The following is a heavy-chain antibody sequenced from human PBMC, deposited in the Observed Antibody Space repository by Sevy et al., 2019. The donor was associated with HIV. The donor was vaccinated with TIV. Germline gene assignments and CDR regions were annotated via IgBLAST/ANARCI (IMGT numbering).Heavy chain of an antibody. CDR1: GFTFSSYA. CDR2: ISGSGGST. V-gene: IGHV3-23*01. D-gene: IGHD2-15*01. Sequence: GGSLRLSCAASGFTFSSYAMSWVRQAPGKGLEWVSAISGSGGSTYYADSVKGRFTISRDISKNTLYLQMNSLRAEDTAVYYCAKDHIVVVVAATPGFDAFDIWGQGTMVTVSS. CDR3: AKDHIVVVVAATPGFDAFDI. J-gene: IGHJ3*02.